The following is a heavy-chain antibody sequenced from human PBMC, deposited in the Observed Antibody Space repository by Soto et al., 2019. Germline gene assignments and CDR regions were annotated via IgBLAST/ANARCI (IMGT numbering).Heavy chain of an antibody. CDR3: AKDGSTTYPGGEYFDF. D-gene: IGHD1-7*01. J-gene: IGHJ4*02. CDR1: GSTFNNHA. CDR2: ISGTGGTT. V-gene: IGHV3-23*01. Sequence: EVQLLESGGGLVQPGGSLRLSCAASGSTFNNHAMNWVRQAPGKGLEWVSVISGTGGTTYYADSVKGRFTISRDNSKNTLYLQMNSLRAEDTAVYYCAKDGSTTYPGGEYFDFWGQGALVTVSP.